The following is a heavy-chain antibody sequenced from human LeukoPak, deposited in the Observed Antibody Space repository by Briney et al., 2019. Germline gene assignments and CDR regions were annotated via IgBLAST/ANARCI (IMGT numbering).Heavy chain of an antibody. J-gene: IGHJ4*02. CDR3: ANVWIQLWAPLDY. V-gene: IGHV3-30-3*01. CDR2: ISYDGSNK. Sequence: GGSLRLSCAASGFTFSSYAMHWVRQAPGKGLEWVVVISYDGSNKYYADSVRGRFTISRDNSKNTLYLQMNSLRAEDTAVYYCANVWIQLWAPLDYWGQGTLVTVSS. D-gene: IGHD5-18*01. CDR1: GFTFSSYA.